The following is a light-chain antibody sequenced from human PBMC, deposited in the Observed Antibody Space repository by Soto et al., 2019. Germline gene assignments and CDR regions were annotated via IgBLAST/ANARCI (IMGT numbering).Light chain of an antibody. CDR1: QSISRY. Sequence: DIQITQSPSSLSASVGDRVTITCRASQSISRYLNWYQQKPGKAPNLLIYVASSLQSEVPSRFSGSGSGTDFTLTITSMQPEDFANYYCQQSYGTPITFGQGTRMEIK. J-gene: IGKJ5*01. CDR3: QQSYGTPIT. CDR2: VAS. V-gene: IGKV1-39*01.